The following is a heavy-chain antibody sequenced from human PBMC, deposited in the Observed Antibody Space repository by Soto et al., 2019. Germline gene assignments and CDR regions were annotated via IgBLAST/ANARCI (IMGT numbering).Heavy chain of an antibody. CDR1: GYTFTSYG. V-gene: IGHV1-18*04. CDR3: ARSGILGFSPKRTPRRNQFDP. J-gene: IGHJ5*02. D-gene: IGHD2-21*02. CDR2: ISAYNGNT. Sequence: GASVKVSCKASGYTFTSYGISWVRQARGQGLEWMGWISAYNGNTNYAQKLQGRVTMTTDTSTSTAYMELRSLRSDDTAVYYCARSGILGFSPKRTPRRNQFDPWGQGTLVTVSS.